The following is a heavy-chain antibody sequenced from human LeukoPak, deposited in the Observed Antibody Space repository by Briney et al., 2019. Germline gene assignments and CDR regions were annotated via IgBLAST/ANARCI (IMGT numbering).Heavy chain of an antibody. CDR2: IYHSGST. V-gene: IGHV4-38-2*02. D-gene: IGHD5-24*01. J-gene: IGHJ4*02. Sequence: SETLCLTCTVSGYSISSGYYWGWIRQPPGKGLDGIGSIYHSGSTYYNPSLKGRFTISVDTSKNQFSLKLSSVTAADTAVYYCAREGEEGAYNLSPFDYWGQGTLVTVSS. CDR1: GYSISSGYY. CDR3: AREGEEGAYNLSPFDY.